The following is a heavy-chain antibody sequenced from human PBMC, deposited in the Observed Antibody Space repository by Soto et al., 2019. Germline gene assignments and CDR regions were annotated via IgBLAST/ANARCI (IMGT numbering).Heavy chain of an antibody. D-gene: IGHD2-21*01. Sequence: PSETLSLTCTVSGGSISTYYWSWIRQPPGKGLEWIGYIYCSGSTKYNPSLKGRVTISVDTSKNQFSLKLSSVTAADTAVYYCARYTTFVGPFDYFGMDVWGQGTRVTVSS. J-gene: IGHJ6*02. CDR3: ARYTTFVGPFDYFGMDV. V-gene: IGHV4-59*01. CDR2: IYCSGST. CDR1: GGSISTYY.